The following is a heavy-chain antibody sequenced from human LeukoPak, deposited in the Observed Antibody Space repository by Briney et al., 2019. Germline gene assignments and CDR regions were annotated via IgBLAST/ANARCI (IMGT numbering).Heavy chain of an antibody. J-gene: IGHJ4*02. Sequence: GGSLRLSCVSSVFTFNRYAMSWVRQAPGKGLEWVSAITGLGTVDNAGSVRGRFTISRDNSKSKLFLQMDSLKPEDTATYYCARRRYESSGHFDYWGQGALVTVSS. CDR2: ITGLGTV. D-gene: IGHD3-22*01. V-gene: IGHV3-23*01. CDR3: ARRRYESSGHFDY. CDR1: VFTFNRYA.